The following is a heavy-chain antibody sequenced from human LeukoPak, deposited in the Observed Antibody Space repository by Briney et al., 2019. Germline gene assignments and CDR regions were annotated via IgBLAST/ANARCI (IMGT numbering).Heavy chain of an antibody. CDR2: INHSGST. J-gene: IGHJ4*02. V-gene: IGHV4-34*01. D-gene: IGHD5-18*01. CDR3: ARGDGYSYGFDY. Sequence: SETLSLTCAVYGGSFSGYYWIWIRQPPGKGLEWIGEINHSGSTNYNPSLKSRVTISVDTSKNQFSLKLSSVTAADTAVYYCARGDGYSYGFDYWGQGTLVTVSS. CDR1: GGSFSGYY.